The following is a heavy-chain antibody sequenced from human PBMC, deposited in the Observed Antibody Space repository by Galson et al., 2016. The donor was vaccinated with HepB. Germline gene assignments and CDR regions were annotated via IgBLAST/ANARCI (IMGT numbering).Heavy chain of an antibody. CDR1: GFTFSSYV. CDR2: LSDGGERT. Sequence: SLRLSCAASGFTFSSYVMTWVRQAPGKGLEWVAALSDGGERTDYADSVKGRFIISRDNSKNTVYLQMNSLRVEDTAVYYGTRRTGGSPDYWGQGTLVTVSS. CDR3: TRRTGGSPDY. J-gene: IGHJ4*02. V-gene: IGHV3-23*01. D-gene: IGHD3-16*01.